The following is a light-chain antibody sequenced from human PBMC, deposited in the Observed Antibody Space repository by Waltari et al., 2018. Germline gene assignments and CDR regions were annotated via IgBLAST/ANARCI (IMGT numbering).Light chain of an antibody. V-gene: IGKV3-20*01. CDR3: QQYASSRT. CDR2: GAS. Sequence: DIVLAQSPGNLSLSPGERATLSCRASQTVTSNYLSWYQQKPGQAPRLLSFGASSRATGIPDRFSGSGSGTDFTLTITRLEPEDFAVYYCQQYASSRTFGQGTRVEIK. CDR1: QTVTSNY. J-gene: IGKJ1*01.